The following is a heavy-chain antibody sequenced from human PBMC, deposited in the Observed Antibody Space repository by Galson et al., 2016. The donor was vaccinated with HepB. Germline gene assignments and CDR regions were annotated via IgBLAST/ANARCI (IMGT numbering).Heavy chain of an antibody. CDR3: SRGTLGTTATMAFDY. CDR2: IYQTGTA. D-gene: IGHD1-26*01. J-gene: IGHJ4*02. CDR1: GDSISSNYW. V-gene: IGHV4/OR15-8*02. Sequence: SETLSLTCAVPGDSISSNYWWSWVRQSPEKGLEWIGEIYQTGTADYNPSFTSRATLSIDKSKNQISLSLGSVTAADTAVYYCSRGTLGTTATMAFDYWGQGTLVSVSS.